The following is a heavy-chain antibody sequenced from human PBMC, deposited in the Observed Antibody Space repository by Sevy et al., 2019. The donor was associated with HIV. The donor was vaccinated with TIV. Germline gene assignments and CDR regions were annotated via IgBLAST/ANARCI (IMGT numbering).Heavy chain of an antibody. CDR3: ARGPYYDFWSGYDQYGMDV. V-gene: IGHV1-2*06. Sequence: ASVKVSCKASGYTFTGYYMHWVRQAPGQVLELMGRINPNSGGTNYAQKFQGRVTMTRDTFISTAYMELSRLRSDDTAVYYCARGPYYDFWSGYDQYGMDVWGQGTTVTVSS. D-gene: IGHD3-3*01. CDR1: GYTFTGYY. J-gene: IGHJ6*02. CDR2: INPNSGGT.